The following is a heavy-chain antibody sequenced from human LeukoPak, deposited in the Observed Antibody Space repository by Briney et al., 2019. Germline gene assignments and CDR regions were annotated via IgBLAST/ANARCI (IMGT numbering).Heavy chain of an antibody. J-gene: IGHJ5*02. CDR2: IYPGDSDT. CDR3: ARAVMVRGVISWFDP. CDR1: GYSFTSYW. V-gene: IGHV5-51*01. D-gene: IGHD3-10*01. Sequence: GESLKISCKGSGYSFTSYWIGWVRQMPGKGLEWMGIIYPGDSDTRYSPSFQGQVTISADKSISTAYLQWSSLKASDTAMYYCARAVMVRGVISWFDPWGQGTLVTVSS.